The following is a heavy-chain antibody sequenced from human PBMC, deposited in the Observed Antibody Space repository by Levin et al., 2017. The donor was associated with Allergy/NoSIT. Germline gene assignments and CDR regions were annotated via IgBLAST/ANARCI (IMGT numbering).Heavy chain of an antibody. CDR1: GFTFTSYT. J-gene: IGHJ3*02. Sequence: GGSLRLSCAASGFTFTSYTMTWVRQAPGRGLEWVSTLRYSGDTTHYADSVKGRFTISRDGSRDTLFLQMNSLRPEDTAVYYCAKGVASGSPYRAFDMWGQGTMVTVSS. V-gene: IGHV3-23*01. D-gene: IGHD1-26*01. CDR2: LRYSGDTT. CDR3: AKGVASGSPYRAFDM.